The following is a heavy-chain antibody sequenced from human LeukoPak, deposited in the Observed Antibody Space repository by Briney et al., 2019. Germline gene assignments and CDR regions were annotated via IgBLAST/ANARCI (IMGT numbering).Heavy chain of an antibody. CDR3: ARGPPLLLFAQYIVAIPTSDYYYGMDV. Sequence: PGGSLRLSCAASGFTFSSYWMSWVRQAPGKGLEWVANIKQDGSEKYYVDSVKGRFTISRDNAKNSLYLQMNSLRAEDTAVYYCARGPPLLLFAQYIVAIPTSDYYYGMDVWGQGTTVTVSS. CDR2: IKQDGSEK. CDR1: GFTFSSYW. J-gene: IGHJ6*02. V-gene: IGHV3-7*01. D-gene: IGHD5-12*01.